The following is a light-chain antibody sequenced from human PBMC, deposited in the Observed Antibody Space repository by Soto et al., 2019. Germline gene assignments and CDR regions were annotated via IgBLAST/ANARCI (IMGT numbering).Light chain of an antibody. Sequence: ELVLTQSPGTLSFSPGERATLSCRASQSVNSNYFAWYQQKPGQAPRLLIYGASNRATGIPDRFSGSGSGTESTLTISRLEPEDFAVYYCQQYGSAYTFGQGTKLEIK. CDR1: QSVNSNY. CDR2: GAS. J-gene: IGKJ2*01. V-gene: IGKV3-20*01. CDR3: QQYGSAYT.